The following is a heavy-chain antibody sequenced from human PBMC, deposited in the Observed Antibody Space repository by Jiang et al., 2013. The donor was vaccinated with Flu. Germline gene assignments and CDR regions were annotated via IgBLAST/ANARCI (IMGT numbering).Heavy chain of an antibody. D-gene: IGHD3-22*01. V-gene: IGHV4-59*13. CDR3: ARGRSSGYSSGYRYYFDY. CDR1: GGSISSYY. J-gene: IGHJ4*02. CDR2: IYYSGST. Sequence: GLVKPSETLSLTCTVSGGSISSYYWSWIRQPPGKGLEWIGYIYYSGSTNYNPSLKSRVTISVDTSKNQFSLKLSSVTAADTAVYYCARGRSSGYSSGYRYYFDYWGQGTLVTVSS.